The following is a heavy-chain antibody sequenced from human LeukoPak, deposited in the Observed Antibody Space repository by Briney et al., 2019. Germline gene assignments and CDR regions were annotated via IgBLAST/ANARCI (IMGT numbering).Heavy chain of an antibody. CDR1: GFTFSSYW. J-gene: IGHJ6*02. Sequence: GGSLRPSCAASGFTFSSYWMHWVRQAPGKGLVWVSRINSDGSSTSYADSVKGRFTISRDNAKNTLYLQMNSLRAEDTAVYYCARAHIYCSSTSCPNRRYYYYGMDVWGQGTTVTVSS. V-gene: IGHV3-74*01. D-gene: IGHD2-2*01. CDR2: INSDGSST. CDR3: ARAHIYCSSTSCPNRRYYYYGMDV.